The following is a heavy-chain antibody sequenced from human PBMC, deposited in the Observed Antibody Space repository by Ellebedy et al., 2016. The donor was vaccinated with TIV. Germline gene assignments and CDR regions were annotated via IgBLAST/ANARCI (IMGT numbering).Heavy chain of an antibody. J-gene: IGHJ4*02. Sequence: GESLKISCEAAGFNFRTYAMTWVRQAPGKGLEWVSVIYSGGSTYYADSVKGRFTISRDNSKNTVYLQLNSLRAEDTAVYYCARGVLSGYWGQGTLVTVSS. CDR3: ARGVLSGY. CDR2: IYSGGST. D-gene: IGHD2/OR15-2a*01. CDR1: GFNFRTYA. V-gene: IGHV3-53*01.